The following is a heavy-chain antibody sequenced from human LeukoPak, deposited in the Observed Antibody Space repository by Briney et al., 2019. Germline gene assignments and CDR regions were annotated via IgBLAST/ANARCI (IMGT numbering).Heavy chain of an antibody. CDR3: GRGSVAGTGLFDH. J-gene: IGHJ4*02. D-gene: IGHD1-1*01. Sequence: PSETLSLTCTVSGGSISSYYWSWTRQPPGKGLEWIGYIYRDGSTSYNPSLKSRLTISVDLSKNQFSLKLSSVTAADTAVYYCGRGSVAGTGLFDHWGQGILVTVSS. CDR1: GGSISSYY. CDR2: IYRDGST. V-gene: IGHV4-59*12.